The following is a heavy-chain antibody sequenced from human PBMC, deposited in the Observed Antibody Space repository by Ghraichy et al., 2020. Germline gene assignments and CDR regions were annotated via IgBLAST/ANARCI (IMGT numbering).Heavy chain of an antibody. Sequence: SVKVSCKASGGTFSSYAISWVRQAPGQGLEWMGGIIPIFGIANYAQKFQGRVTITADESTSTAYMELSSLRSEDTAVYYCARSPKNVFSWELLLGWFDPWGQGTLVTVSS. CDR3: ARSPKNVFSWELLLGWFDP. D-gene: IGHD1-26*01. V-gene: IGHV1-69*13. CDR1: GGTFSSYA. CDR2: IIPIFGIA. J-gene: IGHJ5*02.